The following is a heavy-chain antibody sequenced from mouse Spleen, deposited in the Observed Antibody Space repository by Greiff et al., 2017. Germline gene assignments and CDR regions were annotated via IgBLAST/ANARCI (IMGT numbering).Heavy chain of an antibody. J-gene: IGHJ3*01. CDR1: GFTFSSYT. Sequence: EVKLVESGGGLVKPGGSLKLSCAASGFTFSSYTMSWVRQTPEKRLEWVATISSGGSYTYYPDSVKGRFTISRDNAKNTLYLQMSSLKSEDTAMYYCTRESLTGTFAYWGQGTLVTVSA. V-gene: IGHV5-6-4*01. D-gene: IGHD4-1*01. CDR3: TRESLTGTFAY. CDR2: ISSGGSYT.